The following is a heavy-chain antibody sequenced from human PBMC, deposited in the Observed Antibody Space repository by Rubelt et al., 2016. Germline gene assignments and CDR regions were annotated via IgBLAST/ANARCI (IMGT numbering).Heavy chain of an antibody. CDR1: GYTFTSYA. CDR3: ARSKDTAMVTDADWYFDL. CDR2: INAGNGNT. D-gene: IGHD5-18*01. J-gene: IGHJ2*01. V-gene: IGHV1-3*01. Sequence: QVQLVQSGAEVKKPGASVKVSCKASGYTFTSYAMHWVRQAPGQRLEWMGGINAGNGNTKYSQKCQGRVTITRDTSASTAYMELSSLRSEDTAVYYCARSKDTAMVTDADWYFDLWGRGTLVTVSS.